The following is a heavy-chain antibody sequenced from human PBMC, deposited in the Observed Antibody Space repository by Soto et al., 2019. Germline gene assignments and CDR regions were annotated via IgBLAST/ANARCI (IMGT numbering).Heavy chain of an antibody. CDR1: GGSISSGGYY. CDR3: AREGLGGWLWDY. V-gene: IGHV4-31*03. J-gene: IGHJ4*02. CDR2: IYYSGST. D-gene: IGHD5-12*01. Sequence: SSETLSLTCTVSGGSISSGGYYWSWIRQHPGKGLEWIGYIYYSGSTYYNPSLKSRVTISVDTSKNQFSLKLSSVTAADTAVYYCAREGLGGWLWDYWGQGTLVTVSS.